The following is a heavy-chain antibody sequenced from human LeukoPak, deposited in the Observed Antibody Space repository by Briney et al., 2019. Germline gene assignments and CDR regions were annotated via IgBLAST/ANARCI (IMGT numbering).Heavy chain of an antibody. CDR3: AREYHGGKRDY. V-gene: IGHV1-46*01. CDR1: GYTFSTYG. CDR2: IYPSGGDP. D-gene: IGHD4-23*01. Sequence: ASVKVSCKSFGYTFSTYGISWVRQAPGQGLEWMGIIYPSGGDPNYAQKFQGRVTMTCDTSTSTVYMELSSLISEDTAIYYCAREYHGGKRDYWGQGTLVTVSS. J-gene: IGHJ4*02.